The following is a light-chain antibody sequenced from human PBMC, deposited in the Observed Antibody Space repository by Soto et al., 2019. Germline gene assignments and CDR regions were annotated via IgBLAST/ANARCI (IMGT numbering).Light chain of an antibody. CDR1: SSDVGSYNL. CDR2: EGS. Sequence: LTQPASVSGSPGQSITISCTGTSSDVGSYNLVSWYQQHPGKAPKLMIYEGSKRPSGVSNRFSGSKSGNTASLTISGLQAEDEADYYCCSYAGSYVFGTGTKV. V-gene: IGLV2-23*01. CDR3: CSYAGSYV. J-gene: IGLJ1*01.